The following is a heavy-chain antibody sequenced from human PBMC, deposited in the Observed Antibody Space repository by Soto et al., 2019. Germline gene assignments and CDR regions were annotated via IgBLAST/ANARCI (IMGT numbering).Heavy chain of an antibody. J-gene: IGHJ4*02. CDR1: GFTFSSYG. Sequence: VQLLESGGGLVQSGGSLRLSCAASGFTFSSYGMAWVRQAPGKGLEWFSHINGYGGDTYYADSVKGRFTISRDNSRDTVSLQINSLRAEYTAIYYCAKGHGDYMGVYLENWGQGTLVTVSS. CDR2: INGYGGDT. CDR3: AKGHGDYMGVYLEN. D-gene: IGHD4-17*01. V-gene: IGHV3-23*01.